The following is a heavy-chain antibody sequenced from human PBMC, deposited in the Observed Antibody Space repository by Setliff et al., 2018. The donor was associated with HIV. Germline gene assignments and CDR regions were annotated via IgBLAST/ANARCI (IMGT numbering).Heavy chain of an antibody. CDR2: IYPGDSET. J-gene: IGHJ4*02. V-gene: IGHV5-51*01. Sequence: GESLKISCKGSGYSFASNWIGWVRQMPGKGLEWMGIIYPGDSETRYSPSFQGQVTISADKSISTAYLQWSSLKASDTAIYYCARHEDWGPLDFWGQGTLVTVSS. D-gene: IGHD7-27*01. CDR3: ARHEDWGPLDF. CDR1: GYSFASNW.